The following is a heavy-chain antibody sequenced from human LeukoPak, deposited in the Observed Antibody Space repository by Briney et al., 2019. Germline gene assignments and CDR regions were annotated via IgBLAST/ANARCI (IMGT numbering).Heavy chain of an antibody. CDR2: IYYSRST. V-gene: IGHV4-39*01. Sequence: PSETLSLTCTVSGGSISSSSYYWGWIRQPPGKGLEWIGSIYYSRSTYYNPSLKSRVTISVDTSKNQFSLKLSSVTAADTAVYYCARGAVGATSYFDYWGQGTLVTVSS. CDR3: ARGAVGATSYFDY. CDR1: GGSISSSSYY. D-gene: IGHD1-26*01. J-gene: IGHJ4*02.